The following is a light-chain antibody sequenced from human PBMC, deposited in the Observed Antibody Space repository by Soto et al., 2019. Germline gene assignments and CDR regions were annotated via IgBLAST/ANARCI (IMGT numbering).Light chain of an antibody. V-gene: IGKV1-5*03. J-gene: IGKJ1*01. CDR1: QRISSW. CDR3: QQYNSYPET. CDR2: KAS. Sequence: DIQMTQSPSTLSASVGDRVTVTCRASQRISSWLAWYQQKPGKAPKLLIYKASSLERGVPSRFSGRGSGTEFTLTISSLQPDDFATYYCQQYNSYPETVGQGTKVEIK.